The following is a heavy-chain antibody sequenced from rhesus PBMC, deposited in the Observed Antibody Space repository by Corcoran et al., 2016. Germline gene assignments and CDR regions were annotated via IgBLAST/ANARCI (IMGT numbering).Heavy chain of an antibody. V-gene: IGHV3-178*01. D-gene: IGHD1-44*02. J-gene: IGHJ4*01. Sequence: EVQLVESGGGLAKPGGALRLSCAASGIPFRDDYRDWVRQAPGKGLEWVSRISNGGGSTWYADSVKGRFTISRENAKNTLYFQMNSLRAEDTAVYYCARREFDYWGQGVLVTVSS. CDR3: ARREFDY. CDR2: ISNGGGST. CDR1: GIPFRDDY.